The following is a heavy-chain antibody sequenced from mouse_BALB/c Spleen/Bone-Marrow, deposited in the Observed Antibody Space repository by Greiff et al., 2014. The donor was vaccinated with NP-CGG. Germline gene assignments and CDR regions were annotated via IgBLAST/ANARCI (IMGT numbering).Heavy chain of an antibody. J-gene: IGHJ1*01. CDR1: GFSLTSYG. CDR3: ARVYLWYFDV. D-gene: IGHD2-3*01. V-gene: IGHV2-9*02. Sequence: VKLMESGPGLVAPSQRLSITCTVSGFSLTSYGVHWVSQPPGKGLEWLGVIWAGGSTNYNSALMSRLSISKDNSKSQVFLKMSSLQTDDTAMYYCARVYLWYFDVWGAGTTVTVSS. CDR2: IWAGGST.